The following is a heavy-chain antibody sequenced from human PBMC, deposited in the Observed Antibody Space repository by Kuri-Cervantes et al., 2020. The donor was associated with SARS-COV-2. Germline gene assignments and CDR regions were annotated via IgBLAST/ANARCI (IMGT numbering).Heavy chain of an antibody. CDR3: ARDYYDSSGYSSFDY. J-gene: IGHJ4*02. V-gene: IGHV3-7*05. D-gene: IGHD3-22*01. Sequence: GESLKISCAASGFTFSSYWMSWVRQAPGKGLEWVANIKQDGSEKYYVDSVKGRFTISRGNAKNSLYLQMNSLRAEDTAVYYCARDYYDSSGYSSFDYWGQGTLVTVSS. CDR2: IKQDGSEK. CDR1: GFTFSSYW.